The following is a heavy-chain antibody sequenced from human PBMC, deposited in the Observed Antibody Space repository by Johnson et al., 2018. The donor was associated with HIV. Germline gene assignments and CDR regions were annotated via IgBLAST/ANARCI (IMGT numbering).Heavy chain of an antibody. CDR1: GFTFSSYA. CDR3: ARLRGAFDI. V-gene: IGHV3-30*04. CDR2: LSFDGSNK. Sequence: QVQLVESGGGVVQPGRSLRLSCAASGFTFSSYAMHWVRQAPGQGLEWAAVLSFDGSNKYFADSVKGRFTISRDNSKNTLYLQINSLRAEDTAVYYCARLRGAFDIWGQWTMVTVSS. J-gene: IGHJ3*02.